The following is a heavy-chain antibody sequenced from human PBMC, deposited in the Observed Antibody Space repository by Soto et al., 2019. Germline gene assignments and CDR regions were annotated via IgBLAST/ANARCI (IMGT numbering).Heavy chain of an antibody. CDR1: GFTFSSYA. J-gene: IGHJ4*02. CDR2: ISASGGST. D-gene: IGHD2-2*01. Sequence: GGSLRLSCAASGFTFSSYAMNWVRQAPGKGLEWVSSISASGGSTYYADSEKGRFIVSRDSSKNTLYLQMNSLRAGDAAVDYCAKYSTSACCALDPGSFASWGPGTLVTVSS. V-gene: IGHV3-23*01. CDR3: AKYSTSACCALDPGSFAS.